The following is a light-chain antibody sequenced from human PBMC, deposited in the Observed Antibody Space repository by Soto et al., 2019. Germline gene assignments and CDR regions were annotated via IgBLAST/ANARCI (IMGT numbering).Light chain of an antibody. CDR2: GAS. J-gene: IGKJ5*01. Sequence: EIVMTQSPATLSVSPVERATLSCSASQSVTSNKLAWYQQKPGQAPRLLIYGASTRTTGIPDRFSGSGSGTDFTLTIGSLEPGDFAVYYCLHYGGSPLTFGQGTRLEI. V-gene: IGKV3-20*01. CDR1: QSVTSNK. CDR3: LHYGGSPLT.